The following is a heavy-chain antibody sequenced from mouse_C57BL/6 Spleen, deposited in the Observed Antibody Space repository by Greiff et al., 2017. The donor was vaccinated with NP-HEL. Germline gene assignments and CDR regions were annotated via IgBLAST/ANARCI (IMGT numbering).Heavy chain of an antibody. CDR3: ARGGDGYRYYFDD. V-gene: IGHV1-54*01. D-gene: IGHD2-3*01. J-gene: IGHJ2*01. CDR2: INPGSGGT. Sequence: QVQLQQSGAELVRPGTSVKVSCKASGYAFTNYLIVWVKPRPGLGLAWIGVINPGSGGTNYNEKFKGKATLTADKSSSTAYMRLSSLTSEDSAVFFCARGGDGYRYYFDDWGKGTTLTVSS. CDR1: GYAFTNYL.